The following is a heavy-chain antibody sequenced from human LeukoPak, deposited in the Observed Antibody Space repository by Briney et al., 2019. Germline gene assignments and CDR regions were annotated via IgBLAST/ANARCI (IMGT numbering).Heavy chain of an antibody. CDR3: ARDVGYCSSTSCYGYYHFDY. CDR2: INPSGGSK. Sequence: ASVKVSCKASGYTFTSYYMHWVRQAPGQGLEWMGIINPSGGSKSYAQKFQCRVTMTRDKSTSTVYMELSSLRSEDTAVYYCARDVGYCSSTSCYGYYHFDYWGQGTLVTVSS. CDR1: GYTFTSYY. D-gene: IGHD2-2*01. V-gene: IGHV1-46*01. J-gene: IGHJ4*02.